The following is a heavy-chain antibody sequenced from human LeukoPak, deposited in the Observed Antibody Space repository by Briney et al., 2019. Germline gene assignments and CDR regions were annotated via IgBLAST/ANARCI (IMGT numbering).Heavy chain of an antibody. CDR2: IYYSGST. D-gene: IGHD1-1*01. Sequence: SETLSLTCTVSGGSISSYYWSWIRQPPGKGPEWIGYIYYSGSTNYKPSLKSRVTISVDTSKNHFSLKLSSVTAADTAVYYCARVPQERYYYYYMDVWGKGTTVTVSS. CDR3: ARVPQERYYYYYMDV. CDR1: GGSISSYY. J-gene: IGHJ6*03. V-gene: IGHV4-59*01.